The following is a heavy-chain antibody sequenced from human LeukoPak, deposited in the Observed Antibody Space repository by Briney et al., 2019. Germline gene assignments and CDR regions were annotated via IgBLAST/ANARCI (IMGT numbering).Heavy chain of an antibody. Sequence: SETLSLTCTVSGGSISSYYWSWIRQPQGKGLEWIGYIYYGVSTNYNPSLKSRVTISLDTSKKQISLKVRSVTAADTAIYYCARLLADNWFDPWGQGTLVTVSS. CDR2: IYYGVST. V-gene: IGHV4-59*08. CDR1: GGSISSYY. D-gene: IGHD6-13*01. CDR3: ARLLADNWFDP. J-gene: IGHJ5*02.